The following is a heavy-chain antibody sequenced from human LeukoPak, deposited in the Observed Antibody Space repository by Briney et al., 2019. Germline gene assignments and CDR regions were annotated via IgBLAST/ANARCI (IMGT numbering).Heavy chain of an antibody. CDR3: ARDSDWDDAFDI. Sequence: GGSLRLSCAASGFTFSSDSMNWVRPAPGQGLEGVSSISSSSSYIYYADSVKGRFTISRDNAKNSLYLQMNSLRAEDTAVYYCARDSDWDDAFDIWGQGTMVTVSS. CDR1: GFTFSSDS. CDR2: ISSSSSYI. V-gene: IGHV3-21*01. D-gene: IGHD3-9*01. J-gene: IGHJ3*02.